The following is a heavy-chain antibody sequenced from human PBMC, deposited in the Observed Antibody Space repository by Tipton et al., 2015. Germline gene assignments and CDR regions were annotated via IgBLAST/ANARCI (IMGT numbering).Heavy chain of an antibody. Sequence: TLSLTCTVSGYSIRGGHYWGWIRQSPRKGLEWIGSIHHSGDTYYTPPLTGRASISVDASKNQFYLKLASVTAADTAFYFCGGGDDSTSMATGFDYWGQGALVTVSS. CDR3: GGGDDSTSMATGFDY. V-gene: IGHV4-38-2*02. CDR1: GYSIRGGHY. D-gene: IGHD5-18*01. CDR2: IHHSGDT. J-gene: IGHJ4*02.